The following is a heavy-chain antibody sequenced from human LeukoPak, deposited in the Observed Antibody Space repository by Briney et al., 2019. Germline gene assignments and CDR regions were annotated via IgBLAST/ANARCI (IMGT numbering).Heavy chain of an antibody. J-gene: IGHJ4*02. Sequence: SETLSLTCTVSGGSISSYYWSWIRQPPGKGLEWIGYIYYSGSTNYNPSLKSRVTISVDTSKNQFSLKLSSVTAADTAVYYCARVEYYYDSSGYYLSHKFDYWGQGTLVTVSS. CDR2: IYYSGST. CDR3: ARVEYYYDSSGYYLSHKFDY. V-gene: IGHV4-59*01. CDR1: GGSISSYY. D-gene: IGHD3-22*01.